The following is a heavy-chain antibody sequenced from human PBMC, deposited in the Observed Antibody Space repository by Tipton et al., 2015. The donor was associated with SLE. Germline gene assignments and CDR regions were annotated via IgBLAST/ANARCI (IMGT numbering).Heavy chain of an antibody. CDR3: VRDPPSDWNYNYQYRLDV. CDR1: GDTFSSYA. Sequence: QSGPEVKKPGSSVKVSCKASGDTFSSYAISWVRQAPGQGLEWMGGIIPSFGTANYAQKFQGRVTITADESTSTAYMELSSLRSEDTAVYYCVRDPPSDWNYNYQYRLDVWGQGTTVTVSS. J-gene: IGHJ6*02. V-gene: IGHV1-69*01. CDR2: IIPSFGTA. D-gene: IGHD1-1*01.